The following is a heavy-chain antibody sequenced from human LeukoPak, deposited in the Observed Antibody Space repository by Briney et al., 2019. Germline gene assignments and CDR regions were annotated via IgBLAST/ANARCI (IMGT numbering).Heavy chain of an antibody. J-gene: IGHJ5*02. Sequence: SSVKVSCKASGGTFSSYAISWVRQAPGQGLEWMGGIIPIFGTANYAQKFQGRVTITADESTSTAYMELSSLRSEDTAVYYCARDRGGLEWLLHRSGWFDPWGQGTLVTVSS. V-gene: IGHV1-69*01. D-gene: IGHD3-3*01. CDR2: IIPIFGTA. CDR3: ARDRGGLEWLLHRSGWFDP. CDR1: GGTFSSYA.